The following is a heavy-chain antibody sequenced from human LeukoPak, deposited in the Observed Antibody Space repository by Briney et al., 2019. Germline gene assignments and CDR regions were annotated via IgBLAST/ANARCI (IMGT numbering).Heavy chain of an antibody. CDR2: ISYDGSNK. Sequence: GGSLRLSCAASGFTFSSYAMHWVRQAPGKGLEWVAVISYDGSNKYYADSVKGRFTISRDNSKNTLYLQMNSLRAEDTAVYYCARIVGATMGDDYWGQGTLVTVSS. V-gene: IGHV3-30*04. CDR3: ARIVGATMGDDY. J-gene: IGHJ4*02. D-gene: IGHD1-26*01. CDR1: GFTFSSYA.